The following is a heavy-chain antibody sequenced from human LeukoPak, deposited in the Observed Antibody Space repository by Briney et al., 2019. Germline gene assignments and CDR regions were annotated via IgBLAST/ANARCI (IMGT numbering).Heavy chain of an antibody. CDR1: GGSISSGGYS. Sequence: SQTLSLTCAVSGGSISSGGYSWSWIRQPPGKGLEWIGYIYHSGSTYYNPSLKSRVTISVDTSKNQFSLKLSSVTAADTAVYYCARVGIAAAGTFDYWGQGTLVTVSS. V-gene: IGHV4-30-2*01. D-gene: IGHD6-13*01. J-gene: IGHJ4*02. CDR2: IYHSGST. CDR3: ARVGIAAAGTFDY.